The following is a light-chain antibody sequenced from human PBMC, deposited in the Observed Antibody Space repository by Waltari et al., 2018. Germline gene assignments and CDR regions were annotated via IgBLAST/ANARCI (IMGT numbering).Light chain of an antibody. CDR2: DAS. CDR3: QQYHNWPPLT. V-gene: IGKV3-15*01. Sequence: EVVMTQSPATLSVSPGERAILSCRASQDVTTNLPWYQQKPGQALRVLIYDASTRATGIPARFSGSGSGAEFTLTISSLQSEDSAVYYCQQYHNWPPLTFGGGTNVEIK. CDR1: QDVTTN. J-gene: IGKJ4*01.